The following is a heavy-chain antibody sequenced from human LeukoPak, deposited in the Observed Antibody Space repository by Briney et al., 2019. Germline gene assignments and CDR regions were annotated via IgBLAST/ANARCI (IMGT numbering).Heavy chain of an antibody. Sequence: ASVKVSCKASGYTFTSYDINWVRQATGQGLEWMGWMNPNSGNTGYAQKFQGRVTMTRNTSISTAYMELSSLRSEDTAVYYCARRGSSWYGSYYYYGMDVWGQGTTVTVSS. CDR1: GYTFTSYD. CDR2: MNPNSGNT. J-gene: IGHJ6*02. V-gene: IGHV1-8*01. CDR3: ARRGSSWYGSYYYYGMDV. D-gene: IGHD6-13*01.